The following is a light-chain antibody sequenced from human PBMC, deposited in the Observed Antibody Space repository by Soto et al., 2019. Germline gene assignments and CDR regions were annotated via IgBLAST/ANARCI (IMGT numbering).Light chain of an antibody. Sequence: QSALTQPRSVSGSPGQSVTISCTGTSSDVGGYNYVSWYQEHPGRAPKLMIYDVSIRPLGVPDRFSGSKSGNTASLTISGLLAEDEADYYCCSYAGSFYVFGTGTKVTVL. CDR2: DVS. V-gene: IGLV2-11*01. CDR1: SSDVGGYNY. CDR3: CSYAGSFYV. J-gene: IGLJ1*01.